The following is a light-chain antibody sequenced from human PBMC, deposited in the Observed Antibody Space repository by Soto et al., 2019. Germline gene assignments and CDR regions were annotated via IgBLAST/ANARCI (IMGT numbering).Light chain of an antibody. CDR1: QSVNTY. CDR3: QQYNHYPWT. CDR2: TAS. J-gene: IGKJ1*01. V-gene: IGKV1-5*03. Sequence: DIQMTQSPSTLSASVGDRVTITCRASQSVNTYLAWYQQKPGKAPNLLIYTASGLENGVPSRFSGSGSGTDFTLTLSSLQPDDLGTYYCQQYNHYPWTFGQGTKVEI.